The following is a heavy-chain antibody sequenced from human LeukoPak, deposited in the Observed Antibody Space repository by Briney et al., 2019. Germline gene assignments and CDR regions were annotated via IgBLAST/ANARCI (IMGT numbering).Heavy chain of an antibody. CDR1: GYTFTGYY. CDR3: ARDWKGCSSTSCYTFGGHDWFDP. D-gene: IGHD2-2*02. Sequence: ASVKVSCKASGYTFTGYYMHWMRQAPGQGLEWMGWINPNSGGTNYAQKFQGRVTMTRDTSISTAYMELSRLRSDDTAVYYCARDWKGCSSTSCYTFGGHDWFDPWGQGTLVTVSS. CDR2: INPNSGGT. J-gene: IGHJ5*02. V-gene: IGHV1-2*02.